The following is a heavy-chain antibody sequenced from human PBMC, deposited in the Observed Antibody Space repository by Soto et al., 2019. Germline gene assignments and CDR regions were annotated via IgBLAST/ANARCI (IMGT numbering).Heavy chain of an antibody. V-gene: IGHV4-59*08. Sequence: SETLSLTCTVSGGSISSYYWSWIRQPPGKGLEWIGYIYYSGSTNYNPSLKSRVTISVDTSKNQFSLKLSSVTAADTAVYYCARSPKYYDILTGYTYYFDYWGQGTLVTVSS. J-gene: IGHJ4*02. CDR3: ARSPKYYDILTGYTYYFDY. D-gene: IGHD3-9*01. CDR2: IYYSGST. CDR1: GGSISSYY.